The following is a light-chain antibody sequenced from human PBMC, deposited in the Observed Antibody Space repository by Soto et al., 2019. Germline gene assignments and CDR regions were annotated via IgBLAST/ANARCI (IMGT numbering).Light chain of an antibody. J-gene: IGLJ2*01. CDR1: PSNIGANP. Sequence: QAVVPQPPSASGTPRQSITISCSGIPSNIGANPVYWYQQLPGTDPKLLIFKNDQRPSGVPDRFSGYKSSTSASLAISGLRSEYEGYFCCATWDDSLSVVLFGEGTQLTV. CDR3: ATWDDSLSVVL. CDR2: KND. V-gene: IGLV1-47*01.